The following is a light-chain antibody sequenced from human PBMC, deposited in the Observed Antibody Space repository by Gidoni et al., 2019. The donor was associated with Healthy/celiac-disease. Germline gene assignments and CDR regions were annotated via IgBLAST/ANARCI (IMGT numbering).Light chain of an antibody. CDR2: AAS. Sequence: DIQMTQSPSSLSASLGDGVTITCRASQSISSYLNWYQQKPGKAPKLLIYAASSLQSGVPSRFSGRGSGTDFTLTISSLQPEDFATYYCQQSYSTPLTFGGGTKVEIK. CDR3: QQSYSTPLT. J-gene: IGKJ4*01. CDR1: QSISSY. V-gene: IGKV1-39*01.